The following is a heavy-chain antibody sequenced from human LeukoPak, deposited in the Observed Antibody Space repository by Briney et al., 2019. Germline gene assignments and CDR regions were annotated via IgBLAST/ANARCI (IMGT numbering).Heavy chain of an antibody. V-gene: IGHV4-59*01. J-gene: IGHJ3*02. CDR1: GGSISSYY. CDR3: ASCPYDSPLPSAFDI. CDR2: IYYSGST. Sequence: PSETLTLTCTVSGGSISSYYWSWIRQPPGKGLEWIGYIYYSGSTNYNPSLKSRVTISIDTSKNQFSLKLSSVTAADTAVYYCASCPYDSPLPSAFDIWGQGTMVTVSS. D-gene: IGHD3-22*01.